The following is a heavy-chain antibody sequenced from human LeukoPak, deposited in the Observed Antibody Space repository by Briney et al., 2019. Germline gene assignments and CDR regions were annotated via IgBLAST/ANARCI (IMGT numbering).Heavy chain of an antibody. Sequence: GESLKISCKGSGYSFTSYWIGWVRQMPGKGLEWMGIIYPGDSDTRYSPSFQGQVTISADKSISTAYLQWSSLKASDTAMYYCARLAFCTNGVCSSYNWFDPWGQGTLVTVSS. D-gene: IGHD2-8*01. J-gene: IGHJ5*02. V-gene: IGHV5-51*01. CDR3: ARLAFCTNGVCSSYNWFDP. CDR2: IYPGDSDT. CDR1: GYSFTSYW.